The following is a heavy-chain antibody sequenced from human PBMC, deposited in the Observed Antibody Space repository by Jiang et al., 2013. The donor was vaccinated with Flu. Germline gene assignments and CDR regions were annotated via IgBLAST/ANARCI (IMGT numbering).Heavy chain of an antibody. D-gene: IGHD6-6*01. V-gene: IGHV4-39*01. CDR1: GGSISSSSYY. Sequence: SLTCTVSGGSISSSSYYWGWIRQPPGKGLEWIGSIYYSGGTYYSPSLKSRVTISVDTSKRQFSLNLNSVTAADTAVYYCARLSIAFPGWSFDIWGQGTMVTVSS. CDR2: IYYSGGT. J-gene: IGHJ3*02. CDR3: ARLSIAFPGWSFDI.